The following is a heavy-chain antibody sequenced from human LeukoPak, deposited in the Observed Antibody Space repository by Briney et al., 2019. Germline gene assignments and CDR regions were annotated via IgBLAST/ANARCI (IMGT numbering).Heavy chain of an antibody. CDR1: GFTFSSYS. CDR2: ISSSSSYI. Sequence: PGRSLRLSCAASGFTFSSYSMNWVRQAPGKGLEWVSSISSSSSYIYYADSVKGRFTISRDNAKNSLYLQMNSLRAEDTAVYYCARDSLLLWFGTNYYGMDVWGKGTTVTVSS. J-gene: IGHJ6*04. CDR3: ARDSLLLWFGTNYYGMDV. V-gene: IGHV3-21*01. D-gene: IGHD3-10*01.